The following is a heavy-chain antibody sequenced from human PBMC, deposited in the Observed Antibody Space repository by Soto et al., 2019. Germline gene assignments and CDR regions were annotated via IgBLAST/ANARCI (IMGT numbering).Heavy chain of an antibody. V-gene: IGHV3-23*01. CDR2: IRGSGGDT. D-gene: IGHD3-3*01. CDR1: GFTFSSYG. CDR3: AKDDEWSPQPM. J-gene: IGHJ4*02. Sequence: GGSLRLSCAASGFTFSSYGMSWVRQAPGKGLEWVAAIRGSGGDTYYADSVKGRFTISRDNSKNTLYLQMNSLRAEDTAVYYCAKDDEWSPQPMWGQGTLVTVSS.